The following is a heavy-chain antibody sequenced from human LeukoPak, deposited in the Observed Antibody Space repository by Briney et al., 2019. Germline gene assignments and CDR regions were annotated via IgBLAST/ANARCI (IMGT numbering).Heavy chain of an antibody. CDR2: ISYDGSNK. CDR3: ATYRQVLLPFES. D-gene: IGHD2-8*02. CDR1: GFTFSSYA. J-gene: IGHJ4*02. V-gene: IGHV3-30*04. Sequence: GGSLRLSCAASGFTFSSYAMHWVRQAPGKGLEWVAVISYDGSNKYYADSVRGRFTISRDNSKGTLSLQMNSLRAEDTAIYYCATYRQVLLPFESWGQGTLVTVSS.